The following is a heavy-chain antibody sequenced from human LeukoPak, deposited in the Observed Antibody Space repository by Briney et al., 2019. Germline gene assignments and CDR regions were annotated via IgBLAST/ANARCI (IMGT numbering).Heavy chain of an antibody. CDR3: ARATTGEPYSWFDP. CDR2: IYYTGST. Sequence: KPSETLSLTCTVSGGSISSYYWSWIRQPPGKGLEWMGYIYYTGSTNYNPSLRSRVTISVDTSKNQFSLKLSSVTAADTAVYYCARATTGEPYSWFDPWGQGTLVTVSS. J-gene: IGHJ5*02. D-gene: IGHD7-27*01. CDR1: GGSISSYY. V-gene: IGHV4-59*01.